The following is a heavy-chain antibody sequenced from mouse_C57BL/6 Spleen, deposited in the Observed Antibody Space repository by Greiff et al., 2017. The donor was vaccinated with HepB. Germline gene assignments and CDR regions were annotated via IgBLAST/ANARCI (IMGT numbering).Heavy chain of an antibody. J-gene: IGHJ4*01. Sequence: QVQLQQPGAELVRPGSSVKLSCKASGYTFTSYWMHWVKQRPIQGLEWIGNINPSDSETHYNQKFKDKATLTVDKSSSTAYMQLSSLTSVDSAVYYCAIEGGFITTVVGPSYYAMDYWGQRTSVNVSS. CDR3: AIEGGFITTVVGPSYYAMDY. D-gene: IGHD1-1*01. CDR1: GYTFTSYW. V-gene: IGHV1-52*01. CDR2: INPSDSET.